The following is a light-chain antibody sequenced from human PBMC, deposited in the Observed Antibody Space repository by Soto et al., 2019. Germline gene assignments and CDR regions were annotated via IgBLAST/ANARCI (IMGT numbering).Light chain of an antibody. V-gene: IGLV1-40*01. Sequence: QSVLTQPPSVSGAPGQRVTISCTGSSSNIGANYDVHWYHHLPGTAPKLLIYANTNRPSGVSDRFSGSKSGTSASLAITGLQAEDEGDFYCQSYVGSLNSVIFGGGTKLTVL. CDR3: QSYVGSLNSVI. CDR2: ANT. J-gene: IGLJ2*01. CDR1: SSNIGANYD.